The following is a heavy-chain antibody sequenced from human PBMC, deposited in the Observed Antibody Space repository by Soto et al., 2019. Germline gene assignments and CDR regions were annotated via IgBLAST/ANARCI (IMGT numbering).Heavy chain of an antibody. J-gene: IGHJ4*02. CDR3: ARVGWGIVATVPNYFDY. CDR1: GGSIGSGGYY. D-gene: IGHD5-12*01. CDR2: IYYSGST. Sequence: SETLSLTCTVSGGSIGSGGYYWSWIRQHPGKGLEWIGYIYYSGSTYYNPSLKSRVTISVDTSKNQFSLKLSSVTAADTAVYYCARVGWGIVATVPNYFDYWGQGTLVTVSS. V-gene: IGHV4-31*03.